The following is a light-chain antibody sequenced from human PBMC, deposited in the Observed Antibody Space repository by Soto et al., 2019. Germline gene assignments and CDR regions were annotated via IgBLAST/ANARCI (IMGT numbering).Light chain of an antibody. CDR3: QQRSNWIT. CDR2: DAS. V-gene: IGKV3-11*01. CDR1: QSVSSY. Sequence: EIVLTQSPGTLSLSPGERANLSCRASQSVSSYLAWYQQKPGQAPRLLIYDASNRATGIPARFSGSGSGTDFTLTISSLEPEDFAVYYCQQRSNWITFGQGTRLEI. J-gene: IGKJ5*01.